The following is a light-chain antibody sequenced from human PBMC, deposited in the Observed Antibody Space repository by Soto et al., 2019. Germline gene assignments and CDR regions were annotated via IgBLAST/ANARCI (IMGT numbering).Light chain of an antibody. CDR3: QQYGSSPVT. J-gene: IGKJ1*01. V-gene: IGKV3-20*01. CDR2: GAS. Sequence: EIVLTQSPGTLSLSPGETATLSCRASQSVSNAWLAWYQQNPGQAPRLLIYGASSRATGIPDRFSGSGSGTDFTLTISRLEPEDFAVYYCQQYGSSPVTFGQGTKVEIK. CDR1: QSVSNAW.